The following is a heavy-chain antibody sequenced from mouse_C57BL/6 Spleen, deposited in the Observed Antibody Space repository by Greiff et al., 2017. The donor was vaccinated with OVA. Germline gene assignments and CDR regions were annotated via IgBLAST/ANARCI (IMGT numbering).Heavy chain of an antibody. CDR3: AVLDYGSSYVDY. V-gene: IGHV1-69*01. D-gene: IGHD1-1*01. J-gene: IGHJ2*01. Sequence: VQLQLPGAELVMPGASVKLSCKASGYTFTSYWMHWVKQRPGQGLEWIGEIDPSDSYTNYNQKFKGKSTLTVDKSSSTAYMQLSSLTSEDSAVYYCAVLDYGSSYVDYWGQGTTLTVSS. CDR1: GYTFTSYW. CDR2: IDPSDSYT.